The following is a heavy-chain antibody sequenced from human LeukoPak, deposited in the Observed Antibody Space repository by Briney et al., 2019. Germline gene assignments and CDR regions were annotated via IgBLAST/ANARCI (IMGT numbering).Heavy chain of an antibody. V-gene: IGHV4-34*01. CDR3: ARQTDADEQPYDAFDV. CDR2: INHSGST. D-gene: IGHD6-13*01. J-gene: IGHJ3*01. Sequence: SEPLSLTCAVYGGSFSGYYWSWIPQPPGKGLECIGEINHSGSTNYNPSPKSRVTISVDTSKNQFSLKLSSVTAADTAVYYCARQTDADEQPYDAFDVWGQGTMVTVSS. CDR1: GGSFSGYY.